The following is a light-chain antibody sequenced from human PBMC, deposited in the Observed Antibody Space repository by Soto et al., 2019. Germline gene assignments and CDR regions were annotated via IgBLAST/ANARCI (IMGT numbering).Light chain of an antibody. J-gene: IGKJ2*01. CDR3: QQYGSPPYT. Sequence: EIVLTQSPDTLSLSLGERATLSCRTSQRVSSSYLAWYQQKRGQAPRLLIYGASNRATGIPERFSGSGSGTDFTLTISSLDPEECAVYYCQQYGSPPYTFGQGTKGDIK. V-gene: IGKV3-20*01. CDR1: QRVSSSY. CDR2: GAS.